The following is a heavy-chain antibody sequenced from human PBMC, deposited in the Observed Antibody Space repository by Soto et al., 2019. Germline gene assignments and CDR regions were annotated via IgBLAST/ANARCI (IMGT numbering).Heavy chain of an antibody. J-gene: IGHJ4*02. CDR2: IYYSGST. V-gene: IGHV4-39*01. CDR3: ARQNHGHIYASDFDY. D-gene: IGHD5-18*01. CDR1: GDSISSSTYY. Sequence: PSGTLSLTCTVSGDSISSSTYYWGWIRQPPGKGLEWIGSIYYSGSTYHNPSLKSRVTISVDTSKNQFSLKLSSVTDADTAVYYCARQNHGHIYASDFDYWGQGTLVTVSS.